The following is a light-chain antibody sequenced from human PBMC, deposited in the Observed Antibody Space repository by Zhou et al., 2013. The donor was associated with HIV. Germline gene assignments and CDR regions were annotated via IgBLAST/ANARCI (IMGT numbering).Light chain of an antibody. J-gene: IGKJ2*01. Sequence: ETVMTQFPVTLSVSPGERATLSCRASQTITNNYFVWYQQKPGQAPRLLIYGASSRATGIPDRFSGSGSGTDFTLTISRLEPDDFAVYFCQQYHHSQYIFGQGTKLEIK. CDR1: QTITNNY. CDR2: GAS. V-gene: IGKV3-20*01. CDR3: QQYHHSQYI.